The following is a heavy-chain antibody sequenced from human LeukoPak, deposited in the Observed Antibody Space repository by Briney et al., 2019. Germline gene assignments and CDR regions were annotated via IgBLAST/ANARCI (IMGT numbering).Heavy chain of an antibody. CDR3: AKDGYYYDSSGYRARDAFDI. J-gene: IGHJ3*02. D-gene: IGHD3-22*01. CDR1: GFTFSSYW. CDR2: ISGSGGST. Sequence: GGSLRLSCAASGFTFSSYWMSWVRQAPGKGLEWVSAISGSGGSTYYADSVKGRFTISRDNSKNTLYLQMNSLRAEDTAVYYCAKDGYYYDSSGYRARDAFDIWGQGTMVTVSS. V-gene: IGHV3-23*01.